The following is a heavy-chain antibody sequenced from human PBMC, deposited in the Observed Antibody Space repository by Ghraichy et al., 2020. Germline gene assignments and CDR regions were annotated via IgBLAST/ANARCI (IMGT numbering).Heavy chain of an antibody. J-gene: IGHJ4*02. CDR3: ARDGGPTGYSYGADN. V-gene: IGHV3-74*01. Sequence: LSLTCAAYGFTFSSYWMHWVRQAPGKGLVYVSRINTDGSTTTYADSVKGRFTISRDNAKNTLYLQMNSLRAEDTAVYYCARDGGPTGYSYGADNWGQGTLVTVSS. CDR2: INTDGSTT. D-gene: IGHD5-18*01. CDR1: GFTFSSYW.